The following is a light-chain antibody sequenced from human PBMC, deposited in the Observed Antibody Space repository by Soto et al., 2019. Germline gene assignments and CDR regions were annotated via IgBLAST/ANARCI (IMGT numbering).Light chain of an antibody. CDR1: SSDVGNYNY. J-gene: IGLJ3*02. CDR2: DVT. CDR3: YSYAGSYTWM. Sequence: QSVLTQPRSVSGSPGQSVTISCTGTSSDVGNYNYVSWYQQHPGKAPKLMIYDVTKRPSGVPDRFSGSKSGNTASLTISGLQAEDEADYYCYSYAGSYTWMFGGGTKVTVL. V-gene: IGLV2-11*01.